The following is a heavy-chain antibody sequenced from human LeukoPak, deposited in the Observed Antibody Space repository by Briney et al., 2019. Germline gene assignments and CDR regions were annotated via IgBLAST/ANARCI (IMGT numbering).Heavy chain of an antibody. CDR3: ARGVAISSSGWYDTFDY. V-gene: IGHV3-64*02. D-gene: IGHD6-19*01. Sequence: GGSLRLSCAASGFTFSNSAMYWVRQAPGKGLEFVSVISTNGDRTYYADSVKGRFTISRDNSKNTLYLQMGGLRADDMAVYYCARGVAISSSGWYDTFDYWGQGALVTISS. J-gene: IGHJ4*02. CDR1: GFTFSNSA. CDR2: ISTNGDRT.